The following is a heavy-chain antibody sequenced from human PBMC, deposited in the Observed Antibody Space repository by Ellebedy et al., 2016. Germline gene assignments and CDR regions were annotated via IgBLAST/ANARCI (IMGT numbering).Heavy chain of an antibody. CDR3: ARDIDSDWHYFDS. J-gene: IGHJ4*02. D-gene: IGHD3-9*01. CDR2: ILYVGRNK. Sequence: GGSLRLSXASSGFTMSNFGMHWVRQAPGKWLEWVAFILYVGRNKEYADSVKGRFTISRDNSRNTLYLQMNSLRAEDTAVYYCARDIDSDWHYFDSWGQGTLVTVSS. V-gene: IGHV3-30*04. CDR1: GFTMSNFG.